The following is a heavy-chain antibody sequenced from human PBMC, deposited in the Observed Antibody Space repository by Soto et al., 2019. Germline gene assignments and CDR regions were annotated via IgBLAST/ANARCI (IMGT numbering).Heavy chain of an antibody. V-gene: IGHV1-69*01. CDR3: ARERQQLGDYYYYGMDV. CDR1: GGTFISYA. D-gene: IGHD6-13*01. Sequence: ASVKVSCKASGGTFISYAISWVRQAPGQGLEWMGGIIPIFGTANYAQKFQGRVTITADESTSTAYMELSSLRSEDTAVYYCARERQQLGDYYYYGMDVWGQGTTVTVSS. J-gene: IGHJ6*02. CDR2: IIPIFGTA.